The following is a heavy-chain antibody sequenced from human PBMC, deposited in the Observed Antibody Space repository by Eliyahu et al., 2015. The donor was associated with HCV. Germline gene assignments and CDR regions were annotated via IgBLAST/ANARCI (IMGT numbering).Heavy chain of an antibody. CDR3: ARHPITGSYFLSGAFHF. CDR2: IYHTGST. Sequence: QVQLQESGPGLVKPSETLSLTXAXSGFAISSGYYWGWIRXPPGKGLEWIGSIYHTGSTAYNPSLKSRVTLSVDTSKNQFSLRLSSVTAADSAVYYCARHPITGSYFLSGAFHFWGQGTVITVSS. J-gene: IGHJ3*01. V-gene: IGHV4-38-2*01. D-gene: IGHD1-26*01. CDR1: GFAISSGYY.